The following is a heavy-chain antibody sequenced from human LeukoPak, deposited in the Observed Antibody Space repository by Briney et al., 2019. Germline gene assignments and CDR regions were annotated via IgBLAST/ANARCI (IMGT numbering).Heavy chain of an antibody. J-gene: IGHJ4*02. CDR1: GFIFSNYA. V-gene: IGHV3-23*01. CDR2: ISGSSYTT. Sequence: GGSLTLSCAASGFIFSNYAMGWVRLAPGKGLEWVSSISGSSYTTYYADSVKGRFTISRDNSKNSLYLQMNSLRAEDTAVYYCARAEPITMVRGVITQENFDYWGQGTLVTVSS. D-gene: IGHD3-10*01. CDR3: ARAEPITMVRGVITQENFDY.